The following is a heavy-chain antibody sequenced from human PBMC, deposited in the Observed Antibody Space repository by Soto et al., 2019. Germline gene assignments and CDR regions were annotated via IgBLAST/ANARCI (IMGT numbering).Heavy chain of an antibody. Sequence: GGSLRLSCAASGFTFSSYAMSWVRQAPGKGLEWVSAISGSGGSTYYADSVKGRFTISRDNSKNTLYLQMNSLRAEDTAVYYCAKDPFLYYYDSSGYYMGDYWGQGTLVTVSS. CDR1: GFTFSSYA. CDR2: ISGSGGST. V-gene: IGHV3-23*01. CDR3: AKDPFLYYYDSSGYYMGDY. J-gene: IGHJ4*02. D-gene: IGHD3-22*01.